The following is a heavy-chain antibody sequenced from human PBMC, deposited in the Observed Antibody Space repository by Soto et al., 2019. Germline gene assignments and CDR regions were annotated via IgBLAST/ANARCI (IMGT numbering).Heavy chain of an antibody. CDR3: ARSPYYDFWSGYFLYGMDV. V-gene: IGHV1-69*06. CDR1: GGTFSSYA. Sequence: QVQLVQSGAEVKKPGSSVKVSCKASGGTFSSYAISWVRQAPGQGLEWMGGIIPIFGTANYAQKFQGRVTITADKSTSTAYMELSSVRSEDTAVYYCARSPYYDFWSGYFLYGMDVWGQGTTVTVSS. J-gene: IGHJ6*02. D-gene: IGHD3-3*01. CDR2: IIPIFGTA.